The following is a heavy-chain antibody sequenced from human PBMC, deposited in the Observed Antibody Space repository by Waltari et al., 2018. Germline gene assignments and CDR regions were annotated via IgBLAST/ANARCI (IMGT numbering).Heavy chain of an antibody. CDR3: ARDYDFWSGFLDY. CDR1: GFTFRNHA. CDR2: ISGSSSSTI. Sequence: EEQLVESGGGLVQPGGSLRLSCTASGFTFRNHAMNWVRQAPGKGLEWVSAISGSSSSTIYYADSVKGRFTISRDNAKNSLYLQMNSLRAEDTAVYYCARDYDFWSGFLDYWGQGTLVTVSS. J-gene: IGHJ4*02. D-gene: IGHD3-3*01. V-gene: IGHV3-48*01.